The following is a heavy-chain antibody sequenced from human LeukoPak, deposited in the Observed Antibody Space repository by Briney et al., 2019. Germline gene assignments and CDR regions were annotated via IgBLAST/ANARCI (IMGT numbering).Heavy chain of an antibody. CDR1: GGSISSSNW. V-gene: IGHV4-4*02. D-gene: IGHD2-2*01. CDR2: IYHSGST. Sequence: SETLSLTCAVSGGSISSSNWWSWVRQPPGKGLEWIGEIYHSGSTNFNPSLKSRVTISVDTSKNQFSLKLSSVTAADTAVYYCARDGSSLALDYWGQGTLVTVSS. CDR3: ARDGSSLALDY. J-gene: IGHJ4*02.